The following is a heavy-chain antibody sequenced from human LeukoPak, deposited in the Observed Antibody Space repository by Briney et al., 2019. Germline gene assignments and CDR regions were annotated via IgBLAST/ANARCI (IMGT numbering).Heavy chain of an antibody. V-gene: IGHV3-23*01. Sequence: GGSLRLSCAASGFTFSSYAMIWVRQAPGKGLEWVSAISGSGGSTYYADSVKGRFTISRDNSKNTLYLQMNSLRAEDTAVYYCAKDHPPHCSSTSCKRDYWGQGTLVTVSS. CDR2: ISGSGGST. D-gene: IGHD2-2*01. CDR1: GFTFSSYA. CDR3: AKDHPPHCSSTSCKRDY. J-gene: IGHJ4*02.